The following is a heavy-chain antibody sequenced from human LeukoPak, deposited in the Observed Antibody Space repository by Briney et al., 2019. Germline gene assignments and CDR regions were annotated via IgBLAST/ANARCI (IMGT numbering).Heavy chain of an antibody. V-gene: IGHV3-64*01. D-gene: IGHD3-22*01. J-gene: IGHJ5*02. CDR3: ARVLADYYDT. CDR1: GFAFNTYA. Sequence: GGSLRLSCAASGFAFNTYAMHWVRQAPGKGLEYVSAISSNGGSTYYANSVKGRFTISRDNSKNTLYLQMGSLGAEDMAVYYCARVLADYYDTWGQGTLVTVSS. CDR2: ISSNGGST.